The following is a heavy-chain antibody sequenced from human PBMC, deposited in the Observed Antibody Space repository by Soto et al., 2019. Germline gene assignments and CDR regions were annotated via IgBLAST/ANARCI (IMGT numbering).Heavy chain of an antibody. CDR3: ARGGDYDFWSGYYTGKYFDY. CDR2: ISSSSSTI. CDR1: GFTFSSYS. J-gene: IGHJ4*02. D-gene: IGHD3-3*01. Sequence: GGSLRLSCAASGFTFSSYSMNWVRQAPGKGLEWVSYISSSSSTIYYADSVKGRFTISRDNAKNSLYLQMNSLRAEDTAVYYCARGGDYDFWSGYYTGKYFDYWGQGTLVTVSS. V-gene: IGHV3-48*01.